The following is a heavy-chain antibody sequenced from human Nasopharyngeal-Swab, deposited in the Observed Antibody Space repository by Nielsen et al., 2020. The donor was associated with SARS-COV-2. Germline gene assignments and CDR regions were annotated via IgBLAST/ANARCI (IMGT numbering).Heavy chain of an antibody. CDR1: GFTFSSYA. CDR2: ISYDGSNK. D-gene: IGHD6-13*01. J-gene: IGHJ4*02. V-gene: IGHV3-30-3*01. CDR3: ARAPRPWQQLVSY. Sequence: LSLTCAASGFTFSSYAMHWVRQAPGKGLEWVAVISYDGSNKYYADSVKGRFTISRDNSKNTLYLQMNSLRAEDTAVYYCARAPRPWQQLVSYWGQGTLVTVSS.